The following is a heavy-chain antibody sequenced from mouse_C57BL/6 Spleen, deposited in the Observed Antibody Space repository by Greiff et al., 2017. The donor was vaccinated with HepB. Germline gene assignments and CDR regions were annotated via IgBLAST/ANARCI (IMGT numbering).Heavy chain of an antibody. CDR2: IDPSDSYT. V-gene: IGHV1-69*01. Sequence: QVQLQQSGAELVMPGASVKLSCKASGYTFTSYWMHWVKQRPGQGLEWIGEIDPSDSYTNYNQKFKGKSTLTVDKSSSTAYMQLSSLTSEDSAVYYCARWSGYYVNYAMDYWGQGTSVTVSS. CDR1: GYTFTSYW. D-gene: IGHD2-3*01. J-gene: IGHJ4*01. CDR3: ARWSGYYVNYAMDY.